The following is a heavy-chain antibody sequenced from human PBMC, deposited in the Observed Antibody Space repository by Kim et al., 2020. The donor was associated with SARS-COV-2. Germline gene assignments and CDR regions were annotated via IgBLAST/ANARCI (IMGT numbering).Heavy chain of an antibody. CDR1: GFTFSSYS. CDR2: ISSSSSYI. Sequence: GGSLRLSCAASGFTFSSYSMNWVRQAPGKGLEWVSSISSSSSYIYYADSVKGRFTISRDNAKNSLYLQMNSLRAEDTAVYYCARPGGYSGYDGPNWFDPWGQGTLVTVSS. J-gene: IGHJ5*02. D-gene: IGHD5-12*01. CDR3: ARPGGYSGYDGPNWFDP. V-gene: IGHV3-21*01.